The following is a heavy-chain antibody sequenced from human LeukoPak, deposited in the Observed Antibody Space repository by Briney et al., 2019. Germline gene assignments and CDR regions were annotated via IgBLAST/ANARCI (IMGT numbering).Heavy chain of an antibody. CDR1: GDSVSINSAA. Sequence: SQTLSLTCAISGDSVSINSAAWNWIRQSPSRGLEWLGRTYYRSKWYNDYAVSVKSRITINLDTSKNQFSLQLNSVTPEDTAVYYCARGEIRPGPYYYYYYYMDVWGKGTTVTVSS. D-gene: IGHD3-10*01. J-gene: IGHJ6*03. CDR2: TYYRSKWYN. V-gene: IGHV6-1*01. CDR3: ARGEIRPGPYYYYYYYMDV.